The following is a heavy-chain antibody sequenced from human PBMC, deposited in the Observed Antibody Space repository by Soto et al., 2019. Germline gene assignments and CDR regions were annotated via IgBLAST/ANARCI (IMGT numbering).Heavy chain of an antibody. CDR1: GYTFTNYA. Sequence: QVQLVQSGAEVKKPGASVKVSCQASGYTFTNYAISWVRQAPGQGLEWMGWISASTRNTDQAQNFQGRVTMTIDTSTNTANMELRSLRSDDTAVYSCARCYCSVGSCYACWHFDLWGRGTLVTVSS. V-gene: IGHV1-18*01. D-gene: IGHD2-15*01. CDR3: ARCYCSVGSCYACWHFDL. CDR2: ISASTRNT. J-gene: IGHJ2*01.